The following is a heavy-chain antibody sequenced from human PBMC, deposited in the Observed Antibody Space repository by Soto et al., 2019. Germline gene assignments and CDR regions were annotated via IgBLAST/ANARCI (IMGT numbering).Heavy chain of an antibody. D-gene: IGHD3-10*01. V-gene: IGHV3-53*01. CDR2: IYSGGST. Sequence: QTGGSLRLSCAASGFTVSSNYMSWVRQAPGKGLEWVSVIYSGGSTYYADSVKGRFTISRDNSKNTLYLQMNSLRAEDTAVYYCAREEGTMVRGTYYYYGMDVWGQGTTVTVSS. J-gene: IGHJ6*02. CDR1: GFTVSSNY. CDR3: AREEGTMVRGTYYYYGMDV.